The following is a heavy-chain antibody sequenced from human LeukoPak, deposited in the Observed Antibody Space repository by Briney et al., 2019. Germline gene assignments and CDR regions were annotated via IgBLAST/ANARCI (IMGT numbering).Heavy chain of an antibody. CDR1: GVTVSSNY. CDR3: ARDLAYDTYLRRGALDI. V-gene: IGHV3-53*01. Sequence: GGSLRLSCAASGVTVSSNYMSWVRQAPGKGLEWVSVIYSGGRTYYADSVRGRFTISRDNSKNALFLQMNSLRAEDTAVYYCARDLAYDTYLRRGALDIWGQGTMVTVSS. D-gene: IGHD3-9*01. CDR2: IYSGGRT. J-gene: IGHJ3*02.